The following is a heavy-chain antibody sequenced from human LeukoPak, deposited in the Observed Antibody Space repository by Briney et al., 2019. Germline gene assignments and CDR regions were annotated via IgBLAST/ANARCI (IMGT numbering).Heavy chain of an antibody. Sequence: KASETLTLTCTVSGDSMITDTYYWVWIRQPPRKGLEWIANSYYNGGTQYSRDLTNRATMSVDTSTNQFSLRLSSVTAADTAVHYCARRSYRADVDVWGQGTTVTVSS. CDR2: SYYNGGT. D-gene: IGHD3-10*01. CDR3: ARRSYRADVDV. CDR1: GDSMITDTYY. V-gene: IGHV4-39*01. J-gene: IGHJ6*02.